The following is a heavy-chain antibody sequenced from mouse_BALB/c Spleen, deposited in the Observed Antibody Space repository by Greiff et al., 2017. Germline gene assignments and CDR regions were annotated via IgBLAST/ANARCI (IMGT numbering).Heavy chain of an antibody. D-gene: IGHD5-5*01. CDR3: ARSATTLYYGAMDY. CDR2: ISSGGST. V-gene: IGHV5-6-5*01. J-gene: IGHJ4*01. CDR1: GFTFSSYA. Sequence: EVKVVESGGGLVKPGGSLKLSCAASGFTFSSYAMSWVRQTPEKRLEWVASISSGGSTYYPASVKGRFTISRDNARNILYLQMSSLRSEDTAMYYCARSATTLYYGAMDYWGQGTSVTVSS.